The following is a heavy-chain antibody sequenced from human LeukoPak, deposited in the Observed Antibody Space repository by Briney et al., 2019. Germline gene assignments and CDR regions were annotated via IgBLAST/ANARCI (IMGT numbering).Heavy chain of an antibody. V-gene: IGHV1-18*01. CDR3: ARSYSGSSEHYFDY. CDR1: GYTFTSYG. CDR2: ISAYNGNT. J-gene: IGHJ4*02. Sequence: ASVKVSCKASGYTFTSYGISWVRQAPGQGLEWMGWISAYNGNTNYAQKLQGRVTMTTDTSTSTAYMELRSLRSDDTAVYYCARSYSGSSEHYFDYWGQGTLVTVSS. D-gene: IGHD6-6*01.